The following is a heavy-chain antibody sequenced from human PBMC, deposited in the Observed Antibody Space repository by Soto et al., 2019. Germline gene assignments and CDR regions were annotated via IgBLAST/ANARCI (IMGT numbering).Heavy chain of an antibody. J-gene: IGHJ4*02. CDR1: GFTFSSYG. CDR2: IWYVGSNK. CDR3: AREKYLLAEGLAPLYYFDY. Sequence: GGSLRLSCAASGFTFSSYGMHWVRQAPGKGVGWVAVIWYVGSNKYYADSVKGRFTISRDNSKNTLYLQMNSLRAEDTAVYYCAREKYLLAEGLAPLYYFDYWGQGTLVTVSS. D-gene: IGHD3-3*01. V-gene: IGHV3-33*01.